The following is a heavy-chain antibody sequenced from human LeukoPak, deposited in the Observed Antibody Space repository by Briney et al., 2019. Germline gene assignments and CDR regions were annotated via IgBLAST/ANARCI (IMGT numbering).Heavy chain of an antibody. Sequence: GGSLRLSCAASGFMFSYYDMDWVRQAPGKGLEWVGNISYDGSKRYHADSMEGRFTISRDNSKNTLYLQMNSLTAEDTAVYYCANLLDVLTGNDYWGQGTLVTVSP. V-gene: IGHV3-30*02. CDR1: GFMFSYYD. J-gene: IGHJ4*02. CDR2: ISYDGSKR. D-gene: IGHD3-9*01. CDR3: ANLLDVLTGNDY.